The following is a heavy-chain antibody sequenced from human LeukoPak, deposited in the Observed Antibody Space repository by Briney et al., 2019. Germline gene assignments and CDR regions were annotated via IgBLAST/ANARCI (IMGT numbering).Heavy chain of an antibody. CDR1: GFTFSSYD. CDR2: IGIAGDT. D-gene: IGHD6-19*01. CDR3: ARDPSGRGMDV. Sequence: QPGGSLRLSCAASGFTFSSYDMQWVRHVIGKGLEWVSAIGIAGDTHYSGSVKGRFTISRENAKNSLYLQMNSLRAGDTAVYYCARDPSGRGMDVWGQGTTVTVSS. V-gene: IGHV3-13*01. J-gene: IGHJ6*02.